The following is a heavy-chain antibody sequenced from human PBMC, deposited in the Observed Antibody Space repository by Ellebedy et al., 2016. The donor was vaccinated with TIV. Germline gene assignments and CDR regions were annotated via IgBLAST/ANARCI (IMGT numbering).Heavy chain of an antibody. J-gene: IGHJ4*02. V-gene: IGHV4-34*01. CDR2: VNQSGRT. Sequence: GSLRLSCGVYGGSFSGYYWSWVRQPPGKGLEWIGEVNQSGRTNYHPSLKSRVTTSVDTSKNQFSLRLSSVTAADTAVYYCAEGRSGWYYFDYWGQGTLVTVSS. CDR1: GGSFSGYY. D-gene: IGHD6-19*01. CDR3: AEGRSGWYYFDY.